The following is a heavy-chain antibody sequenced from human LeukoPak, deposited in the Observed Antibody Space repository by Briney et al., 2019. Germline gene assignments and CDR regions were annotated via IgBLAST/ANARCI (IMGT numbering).Heavy chain of an antibody. J-gene: IGHJ4*02. V-gene: IGHV3-13*01. CDR2: IGTAGDT. Sequence: PGGSLRLSCAASGFTFSSYDMHWVRQATGKGLEWVSAIGTAGDTYYPGSVKGRFTISRENAKNSLYLQMNSLGAEDTAVYYCAREDDWNYEDYWGQGTLVTVSS. D-gene: IGHD1-7*01. CDR3: AREDDWNYEDY. CDR1: GFTFSSYD.